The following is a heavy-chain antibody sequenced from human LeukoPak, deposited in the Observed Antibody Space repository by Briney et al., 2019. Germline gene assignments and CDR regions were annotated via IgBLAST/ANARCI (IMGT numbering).Heavy chain of an antibody. Sequence: SETLSLTCTVSGGSISSSSYYWGWIRQHPGKGLEWIGSIYYSGSTYYNSSLKSRVTISVDTSKNQFSLKLSSVTAADTAVYYCARDGVLSYYYYMDVWGKGTTVTISS. CDR3: ARDGVLSYYYYMDV. CDR2: IYYSGST. J-gene: IGHJ6*03. V-gene: IGHV4-39*02. D-gene: IGHD3-16*01. CDR1: GGSISSSSYY.